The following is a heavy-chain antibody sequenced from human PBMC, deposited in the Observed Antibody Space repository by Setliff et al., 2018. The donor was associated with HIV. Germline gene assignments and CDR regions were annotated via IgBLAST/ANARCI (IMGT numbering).Heavy chain of an antibody. D-gene: IGHD6-13*01. CDR3: ARDDVAAPGSHHDY. CDR1: GYTFTDYV. CDR2: IITGNGDT. V-gene: IGHV1-3*04. Sequence: ASVKVSCKASGYTFTDYVIHWVRQAPGQRPEWMAWIITGNGDTHYSQKFRDRVTVTRDTSANTAFMELNTLTSEDTAVYYCARDDVAAPGSHHDYWGQGTLVPSPQ. J-gene: IGHJ4*02.